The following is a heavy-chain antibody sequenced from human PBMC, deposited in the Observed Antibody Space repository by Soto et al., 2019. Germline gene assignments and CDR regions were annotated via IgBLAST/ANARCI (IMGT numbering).Heavy chain of an antibody. J-gene: IGHJ4*02. CDR2: ISRDGSNS. V-gene: IGHV3-30-3*01. CDR3: ARDDEGGSACALGY. Sequence: QVQLVESGGGVVQPGRSLTLSCAASGFTFSSYVIHWVRQTPDKGLEWVAFISRDGSNSYYADSVKGRFTISRDNSRNTLYLELNSLRAEDTAVYYCARDDEGGSACALGYWGQGTLVTVSS. CDR1: GFTFSSYV. D-gene: IGHD1-26*01.